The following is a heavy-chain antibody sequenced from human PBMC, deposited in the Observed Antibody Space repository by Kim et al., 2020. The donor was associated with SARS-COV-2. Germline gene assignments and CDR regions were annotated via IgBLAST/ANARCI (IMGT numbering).Heavy chain of an antibody. CDR2: IYYSGST. CDR3: ARALRLHLTVAHFDY. J-gene: IGHJ4*02. Sequence: SETLSLTCTVSGGSVSSGSYYWSWIRQPPGKGLEWIAYIYYSGSTSYNPSLKSRLTISVDTSKNQFSLKLSSVTAADTAVYYCARALRLHLTVAHFDYWGQGTLVTVSS. D-gene: IGHD3-3*02. CDR1: GGSVSSGSYY. V-gene: IGHV4-61*01.